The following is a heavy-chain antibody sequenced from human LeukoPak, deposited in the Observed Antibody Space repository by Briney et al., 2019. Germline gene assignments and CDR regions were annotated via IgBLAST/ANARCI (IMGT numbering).Heavy chain of an antibody. CDR2: ISGSGGST. J-gene: IGHJ4*02. D-gene: IGHD2-2*01. Sequence: GGSLRLSCAASGFTFSSYAMSWVRQAPGKGLEWVSAISGSGGSTYYADSVKGRVTISRDNSKNTLYLQMNSLRAEDTAVYYCAKDLSWYCSSTSCYEGSIFDYWGQGTLVTVSS. CDR3: AKDLSWYCSSTSCYEGSIFDY. V-gene: IGHV3-23*01. CDR1: GFTFSSYA.